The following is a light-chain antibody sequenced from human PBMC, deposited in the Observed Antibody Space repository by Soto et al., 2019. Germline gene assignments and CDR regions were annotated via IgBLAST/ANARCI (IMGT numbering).Light chain of an antibody. CDR2: KVS. V-gene: IGLV2-14*01. CDR1: SSDVGGYEF. J-gene: IGLJ1*01. Sequence: QAARTEPGCVSGSPGQLIAIFSTGTSSDVGGYEFVSWYQQHPGKAPKLLISKVSNRPSGVSDRFSGSKSGNTASLTISGLQAEDEADYYCSSFTSAYTFVFGSGTKVTVL. CDR3: SSFTSAYTFV.